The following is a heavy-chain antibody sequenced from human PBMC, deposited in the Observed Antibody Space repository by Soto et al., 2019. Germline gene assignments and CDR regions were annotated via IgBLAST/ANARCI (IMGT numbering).Heavy chain of an antibody. CDR1: GFTFSSHA. Sequence: EVQLLESGGGLVQPGGSLRLSCAASGFTFSSHAMSWVRQAPGKGLEWVSGISNSGVDTFYADSVKGRFTVSRDNSKNTLYLQMNSLRVEDTAVYYCANGRFNFDYWGQGTLVTVSS. CDR2: ISNSGVDT. J-gene: IGHJ4*02. CDR3: ANGRFNFDY. V-gene: IGHV3-23*01.